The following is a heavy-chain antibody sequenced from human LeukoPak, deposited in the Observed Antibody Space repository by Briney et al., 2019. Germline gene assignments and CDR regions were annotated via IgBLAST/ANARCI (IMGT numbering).Heavy chain of an antibody. D-gene: IGHD3-22*01. V-gene: IGHV4-4*07. Sequence: SETLSLTCTVSGGSISSYYWSWIRQPAGKGLEWIGRIYTSGSTNYNPSLKSRVTMSVDTSKNQFSLKLSSVTAADTAVYYCARRTYYDSSGYYLDAFDIWGQGTMVTVSS. J-gene: IGHJ3*02. CDR1: GGSISSYY. CDR2: IYTSGST. CDR3: ARRTYYDSSGYYLDAFDI.